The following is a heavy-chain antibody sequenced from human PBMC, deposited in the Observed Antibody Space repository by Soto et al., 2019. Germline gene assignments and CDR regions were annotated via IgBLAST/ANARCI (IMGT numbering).Heavy chain of an antibody. CDR2: AYYRSKWYN. CDR1: GDSVSSNSAA. Sequence: PSQTLSLTCAISGDSVSSNSAAWNWIRQSPSRGLEWLGRAYYRSKWYNDYAVSVKSRITINPDTSKNQFSLQLSSVTPEDTAVYYCARSVDIVVVPAAMPGVCWFDPWGQGTLVTVSS. J-gene: IGHJ5*02. CDR3: ARSVDIVVVPAAMPGVCWFDP. V-gene: IGHV6-1*01. D-gene: IGHD2-2*03.